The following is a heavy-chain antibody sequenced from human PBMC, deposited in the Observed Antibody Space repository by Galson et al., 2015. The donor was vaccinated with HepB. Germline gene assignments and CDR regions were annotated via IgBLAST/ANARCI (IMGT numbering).Heavy chain of an antibody. CDR1: GYTLTSYG. CDR3: ARGPSEWELLKNWGFDP. D-gene: IGHD1-26*01. V-gene: IGHV1-18*04. CDR2: ISAYSGNT. J-gene: IGHJ5*02. Sequence: SVKVSCKASGYTLTSYGISWARQAPGQGLEWMGWISAYSGNTDYAQKLQGRVTMTTDTSTSTAYMELRSLRSDDTAVYYCARGPSEWELLKNWGFDPWGQGTLFTVSS.